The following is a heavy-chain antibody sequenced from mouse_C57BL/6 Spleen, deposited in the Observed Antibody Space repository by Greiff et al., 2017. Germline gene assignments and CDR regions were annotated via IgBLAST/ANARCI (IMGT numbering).Heavy chain of an antibody. V-gene: IGHV3-6*01. J-gene: IGHJ1*03. CDR3: ARDNDLLYFDV. CDR2: ISYDGSN. CDR1: GYSITSGYY. Sequence: EVKLEESGPGLVKPSQSLSLTCSVTGYSITSGYYWNWIRQFPGNKLEWMGYISYDGSNNYNPSLKNRISITRDTSKNQFFLKLNSVTTEDTATYYCARDNDLLYFDVWGTGTTVTVSS. D-gene: IGHD2-3*01.